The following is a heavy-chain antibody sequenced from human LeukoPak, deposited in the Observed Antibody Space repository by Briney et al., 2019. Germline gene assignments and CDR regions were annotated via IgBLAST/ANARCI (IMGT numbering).Heavy chain of an antibody. J-gene: IGHJ3*02. CDR3: AKDAASSSWYGLQNAFDI. D-gene: IGHD6-13*01. CDR2: ISGSGGST. CDR1: GFTFSSYA. Sequence: PGGSLRLSCAASGFTFSSYAMSWVRQAPGKGLEWVSAISGSGGSTYYADSVKGRFTISRDNSKNTLYLQMNSLRAEDTAVYYCAKDAASSSWYGLQNAFDIWGQGTMVTVSS. V-gene: IGHV3-23*01.